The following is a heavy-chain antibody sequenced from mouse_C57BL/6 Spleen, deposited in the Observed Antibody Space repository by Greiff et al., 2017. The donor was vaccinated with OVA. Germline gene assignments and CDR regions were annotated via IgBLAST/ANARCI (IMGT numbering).Heavy chain of an antibody. CDR1: GYAFSSSW. Sequence: VQLQQSGPELVKPGASVKISCKASGYAFSSSWMNWVKQRPGTGLVWIGRISPGDGDNNYNGKIKSKATLTADKASSTAYMQRSSRTSEDDEVDFCARMDDWGKGTSVTVSS. CDR3: ARMDD. V-gene: IGHV1-82*01. CDR2: ISPGDGDN. J-gene: IGHJ4*01.